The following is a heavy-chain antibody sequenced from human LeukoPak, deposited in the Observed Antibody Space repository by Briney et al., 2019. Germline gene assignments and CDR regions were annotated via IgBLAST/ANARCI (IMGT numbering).Heavy chain of an antibody. D-gene: IGHD1-14*01. CDR1: GYSISSGYY. J-gene: IGHJ4*02. Sequence: PSETLSLTCTVSGYSISSGYYWGWIRQPPGKGLEWIGSIYHSGSTYYNPSLKSRVTISVDTSKNQFSLKLSSVTAADTAVYYCARLLTSEYYFDYWGQGTLVTVSS. CDR2: IYHSGST. V-gene: IGHV4-38-2*02. CDR3: ARLLTSEYYFDY.